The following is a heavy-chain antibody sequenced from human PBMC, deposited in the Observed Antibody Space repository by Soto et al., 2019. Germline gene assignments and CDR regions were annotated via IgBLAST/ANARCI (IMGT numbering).Heavy chain of an antibody. CDR1: PFVFTSSR. J-gene: IGHJ4*02. V-gene: IGHV3-74*01. Sequence: PGGSLSLSCPPSPFVFTSSRTHWVRQAPGKGLVWVSRINGDGSSTTYADSVKGRFTISRDNDKQTLYLQMNSLRAQETAGDYCESGHPGAIAPGLFASWGQG. CDR2: INGDGSST. D-gene: IGHD2-2*02. CDR3: ESGHPGAIAPGLFAS.